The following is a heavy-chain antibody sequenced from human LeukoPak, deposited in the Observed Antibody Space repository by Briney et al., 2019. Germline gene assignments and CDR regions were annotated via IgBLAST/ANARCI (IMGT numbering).Heavy chain of an antibody. CDR2: ISYDGNNK. D-gene: IGHD6-19*01. V-gene: IGHV3-30*18. CDR3: AKDRHYSSNLFDY. CDR1: GFAFSSYD. J-gene: IGHJ4*02. Sequence: GRSLRLSCAASGFAFSSYDMHWVRQAPGKGLEWVAVISYDGNNKYYPDSVKGRFTISRDNSKNTLYLQMNSLRAEDTAMYYCAKDRHYSSNLFDYWGQGTLVTVSS.